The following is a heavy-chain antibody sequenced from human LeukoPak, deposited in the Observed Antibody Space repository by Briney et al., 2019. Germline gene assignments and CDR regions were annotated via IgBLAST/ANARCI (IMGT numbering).Heavy chain of an antibody. CDR3: ARVPPFGVVVMDI. J-gene: IGHJ3*02. D-gene: IGHD2-21*01. CDR1: GYTFTSYG. V-gene: IGHV1-18*01. Sequence: ASVKVSCKASGYTFTSYGISWVRQAPGQGLEWMGWISTYNGNTNYAQKLQGRVTMTTDTTTSTAYMELRSLRSDDTAVYYCARVPPFGVVVMDIWGQGTMVTVSS. CDR2: ISTYNGNT.